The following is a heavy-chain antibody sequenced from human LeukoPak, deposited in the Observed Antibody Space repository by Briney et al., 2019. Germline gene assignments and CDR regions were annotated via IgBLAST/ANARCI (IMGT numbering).Heavy chain of an antibody. CDR3: TIPQSPLYSGSYLGFDY. Sequence: AGGSLRLSCAASGFTFSNAWMSWVRQAPGKGLEWVGRIKSKTDGGTTDYAAPVKGRFTISRDDSKNTLYLQMNSLKTEDTAVYYCTIPQSPLYSGSYLGFDYWGQGTLVTVSS. CDR2: IKSKTDGGTT. V-gene: IGHV3-15*01. D-gene: IGHD1-26*01. CDR1: GFTFSNAW. J-gene: IGHJ4*02.